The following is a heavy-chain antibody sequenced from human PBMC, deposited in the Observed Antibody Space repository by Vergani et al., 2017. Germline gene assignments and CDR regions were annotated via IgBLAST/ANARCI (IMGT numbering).Heavy chain of an antibody. V-gene: IGHV4-30-2*01. J-gene: IGHJ3*02. CDR2: TFQSGSP. Sequence: QLQLQESGSGLVKPSQTLSLNCAASGGSISSGAFSWGWIRPPPGRGLEWNGHTFQSGSPDYNASLNSRVNISLDKSKNHFSLSQSSVTAANTVVYYCAKDPGDYYDILTGPSDIWGQGTMVTVSS. CDR3: AKDPGDYYDILTGPSDI. CDR1: GGSISSGAFS. D-gene: IGHD3-9*01.